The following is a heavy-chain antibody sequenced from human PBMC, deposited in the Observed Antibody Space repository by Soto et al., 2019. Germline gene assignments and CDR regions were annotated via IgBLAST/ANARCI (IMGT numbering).Heavy chain of an antibody. Sequence: EVQLVESGGGLIQPGGSLKLSCAASGFTVGNNYMSWVRQAPGKGLEWVSLIYSTGTTKYADSVKGRFTLARDNAKNTLYLQMNSLRAEDTAVYYCAKDGRGSASHYNSFGYWGQGTLVTVSS. CDR1: GFTVGNNY. J-gene: IGHJ4*02. CDR2: IYSTGTT. V-gene: IGHV3-53*01. D-gene: IGHD3-10*01. CDR3: AKDGRGSASHYNSFGY.